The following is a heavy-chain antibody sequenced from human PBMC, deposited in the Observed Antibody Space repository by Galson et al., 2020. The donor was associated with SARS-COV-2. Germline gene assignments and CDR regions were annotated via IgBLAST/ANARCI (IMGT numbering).Heavy chain of an antibody. D-gene: IGHD3-3*02. CDR2: IWYDGSNK. Sequence: GGSLRLSCAASGFTFSSYGMHWVRQAPGKGLEWVAVIWYDGSNKYYADSVKGRFTISRDNSKNTLYLQMNSLRAEDTAVYYCAKDLAEPRVFDYWGQGTLVTVSS. CDR3: AKDLAEPRVFDY. CDR1: GFTFSSYG. J-gene: IGHJ4*02. V-gene: IGHV3-33*06.